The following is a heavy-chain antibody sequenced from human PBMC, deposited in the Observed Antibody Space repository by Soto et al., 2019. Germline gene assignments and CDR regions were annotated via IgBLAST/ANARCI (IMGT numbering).Heavy chain of an antibody. V-gene: IGHV3-30*18. CDR1: GFTFSSDG. J-gene: IGHJ5*02. Sequence: ESGGGVIQPGRSLRLSCAASGFTFSSDGMHWVRQAPGKGLEWVAVISYDGSNKYYADSVKGRFTISRDNSNSTLHLQMNSLRAEDTAVYYCAKDSHRALIGSGGWFDPWGQGTLVIVSS. CDR3: AKDSHRALIGSGGWFDP. CDR2: ISYDGSNK. D-gene: IGHD1-26*01.